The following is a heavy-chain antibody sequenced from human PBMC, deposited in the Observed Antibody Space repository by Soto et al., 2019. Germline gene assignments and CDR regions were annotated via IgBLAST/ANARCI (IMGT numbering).Heavy chain of an antibody. CDR1: GFTFSSYG. CDR2: IWYDGSNK. V-gene: IGHV3-33*01. CDR3: ARDDWYYDFWSGYFGYGMDV. Sequence: GGSLRLSCAASGFTFSSYGMHWVRQAPGKGLEWVAVIWYDGSNKYYADSVKGRFTISRDNSKNTLYLQMSSLGAEDTAVYYCARDDWYYDFWSGYFGYGMDVWGQGTTVTVSS. D-gene: IGHD3-3*01. J-gene: IGHJ6*02.